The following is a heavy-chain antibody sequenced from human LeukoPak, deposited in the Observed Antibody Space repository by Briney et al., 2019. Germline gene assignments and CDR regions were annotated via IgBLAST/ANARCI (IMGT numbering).Heavy chain of an antibody. CDR2: ISSTGGTT. J-gene: IGHJ2*01. Sequence: PGGSLRLSCAASGITFSSYGMSWVRQAPGKGLEWVSSISSTGGTTYYADSVKGRFTISRDNSKNTLYLQMNSLRAEDTAIYYCARAQWLASIYWYFDLWGRGTLLTVSS. D-gene: IGHD6-19*01. CDR3: ARAQWLASIYWYFDL. V-gene: IGHV3-23*01. CDR1: GITFSSYG.